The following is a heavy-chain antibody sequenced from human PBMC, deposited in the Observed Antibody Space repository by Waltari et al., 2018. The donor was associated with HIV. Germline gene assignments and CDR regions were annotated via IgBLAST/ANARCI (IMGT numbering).Heavy chain of an antibody. D-gene: IGHD3-9*01. Sequence: QVQLVESGGGVVQPRRSLRLSCAASGFTFSSYGMHWVLQAPGKGLEWVAVISYDGSNKYYADSVKGRFTISRDNSKNTLYLQMNSLRAEDTAVYYCAKDRQKIGYYDILTGYLDYWGQGTLVTVSS. J-gene: IGHJ4*02. CDR1: GFTFSSYG. V-gene: IGHV3-30*18. CDR3: AKDRQKIGYYDILTGYLDY. CDR2: ISYDGSNK.